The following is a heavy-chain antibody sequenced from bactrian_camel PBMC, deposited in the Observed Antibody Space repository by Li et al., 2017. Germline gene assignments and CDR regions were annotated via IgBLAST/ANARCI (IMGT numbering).Heavy chain of an antibody. V-gene: IGHV3S53*01. CDR1: GYFFSNCG. Sequence: VQLVESGGGSAQAGGSLMLSCAASGYFFSNCGMGWYRQAPGKERELVSTISSDGTTSYSDSVKGRFTISQDNKKKLLYLQMNSLKTEDTAVYYCAAEGGDYGEYDCNSGVFGYWGQGTQVTVS. J-gene: IGHJ6*01. D-gene: IGHD4*01. CDR3: AAEGGDYGEYDCNSGVFGY. CDR2: ISSDGTT.